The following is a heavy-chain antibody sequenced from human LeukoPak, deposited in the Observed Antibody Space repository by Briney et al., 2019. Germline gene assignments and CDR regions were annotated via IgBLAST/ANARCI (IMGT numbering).Heavy chain of an antibody. J-gene: IGHJ4*02. CDR3: ARVSYGNSATPFDY. Sequence: ASVKVSCKASGYPFTDYYVHWVRQAPGQGLQWMGRINPNNGGTDYAQKFRGRVTMTRDTSITTAYMELSRLRSDDTAVYYCARVSYGNSATPFDYWDQGTLVTVSS. V-gene: IGHV1-2*06. D-gene: IGHD4-23*01. CDR1: GYPFTDYY. CDR2: INPNNGGT.